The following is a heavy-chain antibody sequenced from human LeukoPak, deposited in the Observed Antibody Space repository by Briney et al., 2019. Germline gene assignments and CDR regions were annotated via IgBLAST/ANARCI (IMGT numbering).Heavy chain of an antibody. CDR2: IKQDGSEK. D-gene: IGHD2-15*01. CDR1: GFTFSSYW. Sequence: GGTLRLSCAASGFTFSSYWMSWVRQAPGKGLEWVANIKQDGSEKYYVDSVKGRFTISRDNAKNSLYLQMNSLRAEDTAVYYCARARRYLGYCSGGGCYGYFDYWGQGTLVTVSS. CDR3: ARARRYLGYCSGGGCYGYFDY. J-gene: IGHJ4*02. V-gene: IGHV3-7*01.